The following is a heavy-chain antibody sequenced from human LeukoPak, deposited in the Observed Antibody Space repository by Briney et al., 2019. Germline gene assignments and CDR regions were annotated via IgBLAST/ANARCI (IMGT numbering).Heavy chain of an antibody. CDR1: GYSFTYW. D-gene: IGHD2-21*02. Sequence: GESLKISGKCSGYSFTYWIGWVRQIPGKGLEWMGIIYSGDSHNDHTPHFQGRVTISADKSTATAYLQWSSLEASDAAMYSCASARHGDCVWDYWGQGTLVTVSS. CDR2: IYSGDSHN. J-gene: IGHJ4*02. CDR3: ASARHGDCVWDY. V-gene: IGHV5-51*01.